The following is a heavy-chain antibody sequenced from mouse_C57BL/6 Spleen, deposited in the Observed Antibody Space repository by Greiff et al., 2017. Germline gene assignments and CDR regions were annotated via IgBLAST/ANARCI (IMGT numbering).Heavy chain of an antibody. CDR1: GYAFSSYW. CDR3: ARRGGDYYAMDY. CDR2: IYPGDGDT. V-gene: IGHV1-80*01. J-gene: IGHJ4*01. D-gene: IGHD3-3*01. Sequence: VQRVESGAELVKPGASVKISCKASGYAFSSYWMNWVKQRPGKGLEWIGQIYPGDGDTNYNGKFKGKATLTADKSSSTAYMQLSSLTSEDSAVYFCARRGGDYYAMDYWGQGTSVTVSS.